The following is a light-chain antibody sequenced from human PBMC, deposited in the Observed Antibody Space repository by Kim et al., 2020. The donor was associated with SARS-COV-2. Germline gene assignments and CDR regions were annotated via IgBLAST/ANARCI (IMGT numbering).Light chain of an antibody. CDR2: DAS. J-gene: IGKJ5*01. Sequence: EIVLTQSPATLSFSPGERATLSCRASQSVSNYLAWYQQKPGQAPRLLIYDASNRSTGIPARFRGSGSGTDFTLTISSLEPEDFAVYYCQQRSNWPTFGQGTRLEIK. CDR3: QQRSNWPT. V-gene: IGKV3-11*01. CDR1: QSVSNY.